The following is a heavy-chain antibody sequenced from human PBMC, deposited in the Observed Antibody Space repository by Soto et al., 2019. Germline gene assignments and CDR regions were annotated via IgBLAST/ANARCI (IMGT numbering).Heavy chain of an antibody. V-gene: IGHV1-3*01. CDR1: GYTFTAHS. J-gene: IGHJ4*02. CDR2: LIVSHDWP. D-gene: IGHD2-8*01. Sequence: VQLVQSGTEVKEPGASVRVYCKASGYTFTAHSLHWARQAPGQGVEWMGWLIVSHDWPRYAPQFQGRLTFETDAIGTTSFTHWIGLTPDDPAVYFCAREPEDGAAGDFWGQGTPVVVSS. CDR3: AREPEDGAAGDF.